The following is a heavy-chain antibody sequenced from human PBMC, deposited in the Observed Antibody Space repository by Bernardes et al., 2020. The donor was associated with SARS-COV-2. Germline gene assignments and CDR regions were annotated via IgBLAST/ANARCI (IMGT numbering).Heavy chain of an antibody. CDR3: VRDGGTTRLGWFDP. J-gene: IGHJ5*02. D-gene: IGHD3-16*01. Sequence: GGSLRLSCVASGFTFSNYGMHWVRQAPGKGLEWVAVIYYDGSNKYYGDSVKGRFTISRDDSKNTLYLQMNRLRAEDTALYYCVRDGGTTRLGWFDPSGQGTQVLVSS. CDR2: IYYDGSNK. CDR1: GFTFSNYG. V-gene: IGHV3-33*01.